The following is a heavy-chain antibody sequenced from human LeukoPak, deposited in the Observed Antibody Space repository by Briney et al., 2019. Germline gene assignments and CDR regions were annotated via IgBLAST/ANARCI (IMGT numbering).Heavy chain of an antibody. J-gene: IGHJ4*02. Sequence: GGSLRLSCAASGFTFSSYAMSWVRQAPGKGLEWVSAITTGGGTYYADSVKGRFTISRDNSRNTPYLQMNSLRAEDTAIYYCAKDFLANDYYDYIFDYWGQGTLVTVSS. CDR1: GFTFSSYA. D-gene: IGHD4-17*01. V-gene: IGHV3-23*01. CDR3: AKDFLANDYYDYIFDY. CDR2: ITTGGGT.